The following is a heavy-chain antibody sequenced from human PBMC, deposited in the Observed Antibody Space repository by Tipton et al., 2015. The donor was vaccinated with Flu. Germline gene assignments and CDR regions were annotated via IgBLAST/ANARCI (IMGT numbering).Heavy chain of an antibody. CDR1: GDSIRSGNYY. V-gene: IGHV4-39*07. Sequence: TLSLTCTVSGDSIRSGNYYWGWIRQPPGKGLEWIGNIFHSGNTYYNLSLKSRVTITVDTSKNQFSLKLTSVTAAVTAVYYCARGAQQWLVIYSFDYWGQGTLVTVSS. J-gene: IGHJ4*02. CDR2: IFHSGNT. D-gene: IGHD6-19*01. CDR3: ARGAQQWLVIYSFDY.